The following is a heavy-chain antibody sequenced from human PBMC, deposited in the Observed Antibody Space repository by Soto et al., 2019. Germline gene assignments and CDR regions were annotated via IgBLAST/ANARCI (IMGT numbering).Heavy chain of an antibody. Sequence: QVQLVQSGAEGKKPGASVKVSCKASGYSFTTYAMHWVRQAPGQRLEWMGWINAGNGNTKYSQKLQGRVTITRDTSASTAYMELSSLRSEDTAVYYCTRSAVRPSGRLIGPFDYWGQGTLVTVSS. CDR2: INAGNGNT. V-gene: IGHV1-3*01. CDR3: TRSAVRPSGRLIGPFDY. CDR1: GYSFTTYA. D-gene: IGHD3-16*02. J-gene: IGHJ4*02.